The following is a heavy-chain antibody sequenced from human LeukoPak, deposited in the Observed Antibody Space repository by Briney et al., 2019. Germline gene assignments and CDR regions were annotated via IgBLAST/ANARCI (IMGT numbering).Heavy chain of an antibody. V-gene: IGHV3-23*01. CDR3: AKPYSGTILTGWFDP. CDR1: GFTFSSYD. D-gene: IGHD3-9*01. Sequence: GGSLRLSCAASGFTFSSYDMNWVRQAPGKGLEWVSSITGSSNHIYYTDSVKGRFTISRDNSKNTLYLQMNSLRAEDTALYYCAKPYSGTILTGWFDPWGQGTLVTVSS. CDR2: ITGSSNHI. J-gene: IGHJ5*02.